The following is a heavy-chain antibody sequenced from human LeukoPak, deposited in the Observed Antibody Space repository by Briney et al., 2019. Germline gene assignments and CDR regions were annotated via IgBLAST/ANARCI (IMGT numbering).Heavy chain of an antibody. Sequence: SETLSLTCTVSGGSVSTSSYYWGWIRQPPGKGLESIGTIYYTGRTYYNPSLKSRVTISVDTSKNQFSLKLSSVTAADTAVYYCAREFASTLNYYYYMDVWGKGTTVTVSS. CDR1: GGSVSTSSYY. V-gene: IGHV4-39*07. CDR2: IYYTGRT. J-gene: IGHJ6*03. CDR3: AREFASTLNYYYYMDV. D-gene: IGHD3-10*01.